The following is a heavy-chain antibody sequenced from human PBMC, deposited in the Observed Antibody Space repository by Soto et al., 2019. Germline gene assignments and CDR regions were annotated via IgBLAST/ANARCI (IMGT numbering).Heavy chain of an antibody. CDR1: GFTFSSYA. D-gene: IGHD1-26*01. Sequence: GGSLRLSCAASGFTFSSYAMTWVRQAPGKGLEWVSAVSDSGDSTFYADSVKGRFTISRDNSKNTLYLQMSSLSAEDTAVYYCAKARKDSGSYYIDYWGQGTLVTVSS. V-gene: IGHV3-23*01. CDR2: VSDSGDST. J-gene: IGHJ4*02. CDR3: AKARKDSGSYYIDY.